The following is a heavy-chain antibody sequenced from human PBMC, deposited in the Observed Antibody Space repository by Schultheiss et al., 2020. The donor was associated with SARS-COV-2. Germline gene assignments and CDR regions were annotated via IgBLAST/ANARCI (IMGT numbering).Heavy chain of an antibody. CDR2: ISSSGSTI. Sequence: GGSLRLSCAASGFTLSVHYMDWFRQAPGKGLEWVSYISSSGSTIYYADSVKGRFTISRDNSKNTLYLQMNSLRAEDTAVYYCAREATRGYSYGTDAFDIWGQGTMVTVSS. CDR3: AREATRGYSYGTDAFDI. J-gene: IGHJ3*02. CDR1: GFTLSVHY. V-gene: IGHV3-11*04. D-gene: IGHD5-18*01.